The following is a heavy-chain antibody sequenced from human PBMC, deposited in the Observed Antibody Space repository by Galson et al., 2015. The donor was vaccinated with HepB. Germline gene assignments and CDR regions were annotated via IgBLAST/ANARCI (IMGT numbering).Heavy chain of an antibody. V-gene: IGHV3-30*02. Sequence: SLRLSCAASGFTFSSYGMHWVRQAPGKGLEWVAFIRYDGSNKYYADSVKGRFTISRDNSKNTLYLQMNSLRAEDTAVYYCAKDHRAVVGATGFDYWGQGTLVTVSS. J-gene: IGHJ4*02. D-gene: IGHD1-26*01. CDR1: GFTFSSYG. CDR2: IRYDGSNK. CDR3: AKDHRAVVGATGFDY.